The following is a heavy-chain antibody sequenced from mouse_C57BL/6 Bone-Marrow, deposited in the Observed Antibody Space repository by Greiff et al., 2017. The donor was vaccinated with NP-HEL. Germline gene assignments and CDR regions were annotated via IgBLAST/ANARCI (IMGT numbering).Heavy chain of an antibody. CDR1: GFTFSDYY. V-gene: IGHV5-12*01. J-gene: IGHJ3*01. CDR3: ARHGSSYVRVAY. CDR2: ISNGGGSN. Sequence: EVMLVESGGGLVQPGGSLKLSCAASGFTFSDYYMYWVRQTPEKRLEWVAYISNGGGSNYYPDTVKGRFTFSRDNAKNTLYLQMSRLKFEDTAMYYCARHGSSYVRVAYWGQGTLVTVSA. D-gene: IGHD1-1*01.